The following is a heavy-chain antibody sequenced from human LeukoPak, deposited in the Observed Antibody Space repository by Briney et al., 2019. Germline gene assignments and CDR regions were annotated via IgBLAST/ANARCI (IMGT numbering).Heavy chain of an antibody. CDR2: IYYSGST. Sequence: GSLRLSCTASGFTFTNYAMNWVRQAPGKGLEWIGYIYYSGSTNYNPSLKSRVTISVDTSKNQFSLKLSSVTAADTAVYYCARALVVVPAAPEVSWFDPWGQGTLVTVSS. CDR1: GFTFTNYA. J-gene: IGHJ5*02. V-gene: IGHV4-59*01. D-gene: IGHD2-2*01. CDR3: ARALVVVPAAPEVSWFDP.